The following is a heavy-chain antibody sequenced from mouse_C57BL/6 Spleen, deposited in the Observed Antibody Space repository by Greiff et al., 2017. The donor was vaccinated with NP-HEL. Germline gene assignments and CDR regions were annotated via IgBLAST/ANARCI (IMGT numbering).Heavy chain of an antibody. D-gene: IGHD2-3*01. CDR2: INPNNGGT. CDR3: ARRWLLRRGYAMDY. CDR1: GYTFTDYY. J-gene: IGHJ4*01. V-gene: IGHV1-26*01. Sequence: AQLQQSGPELVKPGASVKISCKASGYTFTDYYMNWVKQSHGKSLEWIGDINPNNGGTSYNQKFKGKATLTVDKSSSTAYMELRSLTSEDSAVYYCARRWLLRRGYAMDYWGQGTSVTVSS.